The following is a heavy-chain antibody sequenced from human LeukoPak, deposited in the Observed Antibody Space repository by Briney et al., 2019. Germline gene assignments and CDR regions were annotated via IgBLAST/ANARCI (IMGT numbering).Heavy chain of an antibody. J-gene: IGHJ4*02. Sequence: SETLSLTCTVSDGSIYSYYWSWIRQPPGKGLEWIGSVHYSGNTNYNPSLKSRVTISLDTSKNQFSLKLSYVTAADTAVYYCARGGVYWGQGTLVTVSS. CDR3: ARGGVY. V-gene: IGHV4-59*12. CDR1: DGSIYSYY. CDR2: VHYSGNT. D-gene: IGHD2-8*01.